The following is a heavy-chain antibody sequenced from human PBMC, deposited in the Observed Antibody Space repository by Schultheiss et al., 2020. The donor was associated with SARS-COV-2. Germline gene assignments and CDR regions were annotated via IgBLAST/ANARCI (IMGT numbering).Heavy chain of an antibody. J-gene: IGHJ4*02. Sequence: SVKVSCKASGYTFTSYGISWVRQAPGQGLEWMGWIIPIFGTANYARKFQGRVTISADTSTNTAYMELSSLRFEDTALYYCARDAERGAAVVSPPHYWGQGTLVTVSS. CDR2: IIPIFGTA. CDR3: ARDAERGAAVVSPPHY. CDR1: GYTFTSYG. D-gene: IGHD5-18*01. V-gene: IGHV1-69*06.